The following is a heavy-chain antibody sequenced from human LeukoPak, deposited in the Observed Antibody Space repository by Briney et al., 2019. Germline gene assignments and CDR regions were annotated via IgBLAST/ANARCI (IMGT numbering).Heavy chain of an antibody. Sequence: GESLKISCKGSGYSFTSYWIGWVRQMPGKGLEWMGIIYPGDSDTRYSPSFQGQVTISADKSISTAYLQWSSLKASDTAMYYCARLWAVASGGREAFDIWGQGTMVTVSS. D-gene: IGHD4-23*01. CDR1: GYSFTSYW. V-gene: IGHV5-51*01. CDR2: IYPGDSDT. J-gene: IGHJ3*02. CDR3: ARLWAVASGGREAFDI.